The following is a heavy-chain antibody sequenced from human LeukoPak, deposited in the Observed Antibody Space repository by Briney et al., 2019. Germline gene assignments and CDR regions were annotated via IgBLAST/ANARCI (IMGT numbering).Heavy chain of an antibody. D-gene: IGHD1-26*01. J-gene: IGHJ6*02. Sequence: GGSLRLSCAGSGFTFSSYAVSWVRQAPGKGLEWVSTISGSGGAGTYYADPVKGRFTVSRDNSRNTLYLPMNSLRAEDTAVYYCVKDRGGSPFYGMDVWGQGTTVTVSS. CDR1: GFTFSSYA. CDR2: ISGSGGAGT. V-gene: IGHV3-23*01. CDR3: VKDRGGSPFYGMDV.